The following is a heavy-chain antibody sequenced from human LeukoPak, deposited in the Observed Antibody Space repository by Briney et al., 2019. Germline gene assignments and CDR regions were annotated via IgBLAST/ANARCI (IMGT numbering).Heavy chain of an antibody. D-gene: IGHD4-23*01. CDR3: ANGLNYGGNSPFDY. CDR2: VSGSGGST. Sequence: GGSLRLSCAACGFTFIGYAMSWVRQAPGRGLEWVSGVSGSGGSTYYADSLKDRFTISRDNSKNTLCLQMNSLRAEDTAVYYCANGLNYGGNSPFDYWGQGGLVTVSS. CDR1: GFTFIGYA. V-gene: IGHV3-23*01. J-gene: IGHJ4*02.